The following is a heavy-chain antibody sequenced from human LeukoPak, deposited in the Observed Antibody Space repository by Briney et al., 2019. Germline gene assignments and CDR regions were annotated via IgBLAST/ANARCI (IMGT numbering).Heavy chain of an antibody. CDR1: GGSISSGGYY. J-gene: IGHJ3*02. Sequence: PSETLSLTCTVSGGSISSGGYYWSGIRQPPGKGLEGIGYIYHSGSTYYNPSLKSRVTISVDRSKNQFSLKLSSVTAADTAVYYCARGSVVYAFDIWGQGTMVTVSS. D-gene: IGHD4-23*01. CDR2: IYHSGST. CDR3: ARGSVVYAFDI. V-gene: IGHV4-30-2*01.